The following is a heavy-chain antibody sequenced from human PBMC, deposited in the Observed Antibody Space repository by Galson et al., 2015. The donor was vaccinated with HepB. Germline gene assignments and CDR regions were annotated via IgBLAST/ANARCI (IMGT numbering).Heavy chain of an antibody. J-gene: IGHJ6*02. CDR3: ARDAASGSGIGYYYYYGMDV. V-gene: IGHV1-69*06. CDR2: IIPIFGTA. CDR1: GGTFSSYA. Sequence: SVKVSCKASGGTFSSYAISWVRQAPGQGLEWMGGIIPIFGTANYAQKFQGRVTITADKSTSTAYMELSSLRSEDTAVYYCARDAASGSGIGYYYYYGMDVWGQGTTVTVSS. D-gene: IGHD3-10*01.